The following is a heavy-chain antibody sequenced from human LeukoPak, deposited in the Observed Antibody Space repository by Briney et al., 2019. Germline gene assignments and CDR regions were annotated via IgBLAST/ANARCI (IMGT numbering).Heavy chain of an antibody. CDR1: GGSISSGGYY. CDR2: IYYSGST. V-gene: IGHV4-31*03. CDR3: VRYCSSTSCPDNYYYYGMDV. Sequence: PSETLSLTCTVSGGSISSGGYYWSWIRQHPGKGLEWIGYIYYSGSTYYNPSLKSRVTISVDTSKNQFSLKLSSVTAADTAVYYCVRYCSSTSCPDNYYYYGMDVWGQGTTVTVSS. D-gene: IGHD2-2*01. J-gene: IGHJ6*02.